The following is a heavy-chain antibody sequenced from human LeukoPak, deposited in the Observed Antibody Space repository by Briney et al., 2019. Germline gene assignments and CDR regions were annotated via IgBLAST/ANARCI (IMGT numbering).Heavy chain of an antibody. V-gene: IGHV2-5*02. Sequence: SGPTLVKPTQTLTLTCNFSGFSLSTSGVGVGWIRQPPGKALEWLALIYWDDDKRYSPSLKSSVTITKDTSKNQEVLTMTNMDPVDAASYYCSHRVVAGRTKWYYFDYWGQGTLVTVSS. D-gene: IGHD6-19*01. CDR3: SHRVVAGRTKWYYFDY. CDR1: GFSLSTSGVG. CDR2: IYWDDDK. J-gene: IGHJ4*02.